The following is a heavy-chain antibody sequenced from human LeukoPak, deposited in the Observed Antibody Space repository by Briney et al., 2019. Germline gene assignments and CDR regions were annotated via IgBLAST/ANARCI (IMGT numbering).Heavy chain of an antibody. CDR2: ISPDGYSI. CDR3: ALLSAVTPRPDGFDI. D-gene: IGHD2-21*02. Sequence: GGSLRLSCAASGFTFGSYWRHWVRQAPGKGLVWVSRISPDGYSIVDADSVKGRFTISRDNAKNSLYLQMNSLRAEDTAVYYCALLSAVTPRPDGFDIWSQGTLVTVSS. J-gene: IGHJ3*02. V-gene: IGHV3-74*01. CDR1: GFTFGSYW.